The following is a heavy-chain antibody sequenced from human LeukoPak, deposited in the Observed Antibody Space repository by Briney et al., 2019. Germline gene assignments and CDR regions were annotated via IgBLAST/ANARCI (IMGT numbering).Heavy chain of an antibody. CDR3: ARTYSSSWYSAFDI. CDR1: GGSISSYY. CDR2: IYDSGST. J-gene: IGHJ3*02. D-gene: IGHD6-13*01. V-gene: IGHV4-59*08. Sequence: PSETLSLTCTVSGGSISSYYWSWIRQPPGKGLEWIAYIYDSGSTNYNPSLKSRVAISVDTSKNQFSLKLRSVTAADTAVYYCARTYSSSWYSAFDIWGQGTTVTVSS.